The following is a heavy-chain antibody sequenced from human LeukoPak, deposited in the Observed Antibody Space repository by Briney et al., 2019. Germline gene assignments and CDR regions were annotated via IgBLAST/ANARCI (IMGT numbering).Heavy chain of an antibody. J-gene: IGHJ6*02. CDR1: GYTFTSYG. V-gene: IGHV1-18*01. D-gene: IGHD3-10*01. CDR3: ARDAPGLAYYYGLDV. CDR2: INTYNGNT. Sequence: GASVEVSCKASGYTFTSYGISWVRQAPGQGLEWMGWINTYNGNTHYAQKLQGRVTMTTDTATSTAYMELRSLRSDDTAAYYCARDAPGLAYYYGLDVWGQGTTVTVSS.